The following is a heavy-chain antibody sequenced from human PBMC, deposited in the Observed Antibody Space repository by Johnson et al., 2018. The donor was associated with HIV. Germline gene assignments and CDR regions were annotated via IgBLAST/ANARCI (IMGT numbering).Heavy chain of an antibody. Sequence: QVQLVESGGGVVQPGRSLRLSCAASGFTFSSYAMHWVRQAPGTGLEWVAVISYDGSNKYYADSVKGRFTLSRDNSKNTLYLQMNSLRAEDTAVYYCARSVGYFSGGSCSPDAFDIWGQGTMVTVSS. D-gene: IGHD2-15*01. CDR1: GFTFSSYA. CDR2: ISYDGSNK. J-gene: IGHJ3*02. CDR3: ARSVGYFSGGSCSPDAFDI. V-gene: IGHV3-30-3*01.